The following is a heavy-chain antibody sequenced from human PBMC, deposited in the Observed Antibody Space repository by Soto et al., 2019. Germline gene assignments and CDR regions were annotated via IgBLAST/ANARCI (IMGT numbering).Heavy chain of an antibody. J-gene: IGHJ4*02. CDR1: GFRFEQYV. Sequence: VQVVASGGGLVQPGRSLRLSCAVSGFRFEQYVMHWVRQAPGKGLECVSTVSPTGDTVAYADSVEGRFTVSRDNAKNSLYLPLNSLKGDDKAFYCCLKDAPNGSIDDWGQGTLVTVSS. CDR3: LKDAPNGSIDD. V-gene: IGHV3-9*01. CDR2: VSPTGDTV. D-gene: IGHD3-10*01.